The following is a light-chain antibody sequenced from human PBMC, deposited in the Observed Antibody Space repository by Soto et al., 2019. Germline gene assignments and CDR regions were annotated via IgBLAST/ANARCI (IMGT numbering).Light chain of an antibody. CDR1: SSNIGSNP. CDR3: AAWDDSLTGHVV. V-gene: IGLV1-44*01. CDR2: TNN. J-gene: IGLJ2*01. Sequence: QPVLTQPPSASGTPGQRVTISCSGGSSNIGSNPVNWYQQLPGTAPKLLIYTNNQRPSGVPDRFSGSKSGTSASLAISGLQSEDEADYYCAAWDDSLTGHVVFGGGTKVTVL.